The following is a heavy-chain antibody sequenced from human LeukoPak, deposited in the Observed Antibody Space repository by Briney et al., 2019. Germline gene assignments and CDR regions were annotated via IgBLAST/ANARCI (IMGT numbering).Heavy chain of an antibody. CDR3: PRAIFGDSYHGIDV. J-gene: IGHJ6*02. D-gene: IGHD3-10*01. CDR1: GGSIGSYY. V-gene: IGHV4-4*07. Sequence: PSETLSLTCTVYGGSIGSYYWTWIRQPAGKGLEWIGRIFVSGSTNYNPSLKGRVTMSVDTSKKQFSLRLTSMSAANPAVYFCPRAIFGDSYHGIDVWGQGTTVTVSS. CDR2: IFVSGST.